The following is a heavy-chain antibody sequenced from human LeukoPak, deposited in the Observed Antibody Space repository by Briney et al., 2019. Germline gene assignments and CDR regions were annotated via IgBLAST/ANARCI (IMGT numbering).Heavy chain of an antibody. CDR1: GFTFSSYA. Sequence: GGSLRLSCAASGFTFSSYAMHWVRQAPGKGLEWVAVISYDGSNKYYADSVKGRFTISRDNAKNSLYLQMNSLRADDTAVYYCARDPRGYSSGSDDFWGQGTLVTVSS. CDR3: ARDPRGYSSGSDDF. D-gene: IGHD5-18*01. J-gene: IGHJ4*02. V-gene: IGHV3-30-3*01. CDR2: ISYDGSNK.